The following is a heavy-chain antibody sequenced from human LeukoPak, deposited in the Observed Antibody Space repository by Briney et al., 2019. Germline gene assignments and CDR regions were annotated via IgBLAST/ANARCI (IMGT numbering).Heavy chain of an antibody. J-gene: IGHJ4*02. Sequence: GGSLRLSCAASGFTFGAYWMSWFRQAPGKGPEWVASIKDDGSAQFYVDSLEGRFTISRDNAKNKLYLQMDTMRVEDTAVYYCARHIVGEQNFDYWSQGTLVTVSS. CDR3: ARHIVGEQNFDY. CDR1: GFTFGAYW. D-gene: IGHD3-16*02. V-gene: IGHV3-7*01. CDR2: IKDDGSAQ.